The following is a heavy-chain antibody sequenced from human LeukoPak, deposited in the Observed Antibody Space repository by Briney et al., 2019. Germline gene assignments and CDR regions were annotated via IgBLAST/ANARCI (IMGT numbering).Heavy chain of an antibody. J-gene: IGHJ5*02. Sequence: GGSLRLSCAASGFTFSSYSMNWVRQAPGKGLEWVSSISSSSSYIYYADSVKGRFTISRDNAKNSLYLQMNSLTAEDTAVYYCARDPTVYGRGWFDPWGQGTLVTVSS. CDR3: ARDPTVYGRGWFDP. V-gene: IGHV3-21*01. D-gene: IGHD2/OR15-2a*01. CDR1: GFTFSSYS. CDR2: ISSSSSYI.